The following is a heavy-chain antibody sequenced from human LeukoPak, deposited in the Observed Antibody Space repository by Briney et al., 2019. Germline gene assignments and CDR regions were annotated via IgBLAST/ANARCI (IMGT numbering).Heavy chain of an antibody. D-gene: IGHD2-15*01. V-gene: IGHV1-18*01. Sequence: ASVKVSCKDSGYTFTSYGISWVRQAPGQRLEWMGWISAYNGNTNYAQKLQGRVTMTTDTSTSTAYMELRSLRSDDTAVYYCARRWKICSGGSCYDAFDIWGQGTMVTVSS. J-gene: IGHJ3*02. CDR3: ARRWKICSGGSCYDAFDI. CDR1: GYTFTSYG. CDR2: ISAYNGNT.